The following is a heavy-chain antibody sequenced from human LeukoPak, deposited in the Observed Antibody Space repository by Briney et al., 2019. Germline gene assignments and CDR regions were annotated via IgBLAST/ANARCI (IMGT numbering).Heavy chain of an antibody. V-gene: IGHV3-21*01. CDR3: ARAGIFGVVNAFDI. J-gene: IGHJ3*02. D-gene: IGHD3-3*01. Sequence: GGSLRLSCAASGFTFSSYSMNWVRQAPGKGLEWVSSISSSSSYIYYADSVKGRFTISRDNAKNSLYLQMNSLRAEDTAVYYCARAGIFGVVNAFDIWGQGTMVTVSS. CDR1: GFTFSSYS. CDR2: ISSSSSYI.